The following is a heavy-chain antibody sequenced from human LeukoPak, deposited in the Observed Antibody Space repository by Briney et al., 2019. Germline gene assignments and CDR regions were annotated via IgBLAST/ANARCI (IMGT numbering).Heavy chain of an antibody. J-gene: IGHJ3*02. CDR1: GFTFIDYA. CDR2: IGSRNGDT. D-gene: IGHD1-26*01. Sequence: PGGSLRLSCVASGFTFIDYAMTWVRQGPGKGLEWVSSIGSRNGDTFYSDSVKGRFTISRDDSKNTLYLQMNTLRAEDTASYCCAKDRGLYSGVFAFDMCGQGTLVTVAS. V-gene: IGHV3-23*01. CDR3: AKDRGLYSGVFAFDM.